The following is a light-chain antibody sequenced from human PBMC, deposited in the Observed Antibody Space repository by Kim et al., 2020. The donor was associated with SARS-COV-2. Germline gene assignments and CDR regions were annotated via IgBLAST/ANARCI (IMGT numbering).Light chain of an antibody. V-gene: IGLV3-21*02. Sequence: GQTDRMTSGGNNLGVTPVPWYQQKPGQAPALVIRQDRDRPSGIPERFSGSSAGNTATLTIRRAEAGDEADYYCQAWDSSTDHVLFGGGTQLTVL. CDR2: QDR. J-gene: IGLJ2*01. CDR1: NLGVTP. CDR3: QAWDSSTDHVL.